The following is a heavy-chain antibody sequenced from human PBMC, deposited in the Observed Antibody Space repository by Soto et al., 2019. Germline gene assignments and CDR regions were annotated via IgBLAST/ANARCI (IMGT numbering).Heavy chain of an antibody. CDR2: IYDSGST. CDR3: ARGSSGWSVYYYFDY. J-gene: IGHJ4*02. CDR1: GGSISSSY. Sequence: KSSETLSLTCTVSGGSISSSYWSWIRQPPGKGLEWIGYIYDSGSTYYNSSLKSRVTMSVDTSKNQFSLKLSSVAAADTAVYYCARGSSGWSVYYYFDYWGQGTLVTVSS. V-gene: IGHV4-59*08. D-gene: IGHD6-19*01.